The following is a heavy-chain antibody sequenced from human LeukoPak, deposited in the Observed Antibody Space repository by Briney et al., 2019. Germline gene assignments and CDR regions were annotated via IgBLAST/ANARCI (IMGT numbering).Heavy chain of an antibody. Sequence: TSETLSLTCTVSGGSISSYYWGWIRQPPGKGLEWIGYIYYSGSTNYNPSLKSRVTISVDTSKNQFSLKLSSVTAADTAVYYCARDLGDCSGGSCYWFDPWGQGTLVTVSS. D-gene: IGHD2-15*01. CDR2: IYYSGST. CDR1: GGSISSYY. V-gene: IGHV4-59*01. CDR3: ARDLGDCSGGSCYWFDP. J-gene: IGHJ5*02.